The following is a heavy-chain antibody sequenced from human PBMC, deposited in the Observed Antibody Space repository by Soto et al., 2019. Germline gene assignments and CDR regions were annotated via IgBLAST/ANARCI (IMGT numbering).Heavy chain of an antibody. D-gene: IGHD2-8*01. CDR1: GFTFSSYA. V-gene: IGHV3-23*01. J-gene: IGHJ4*02. CDR2: ISGSGGST. Sequence: EVQLLESGGGLVQPGGSLRLSCAASGFTFSSYAMSWVRQAPGKGLEWVSAISGSGGSTYYADSVNGRFTISRDNSKNTLYLQMNSLRAEDTAVYYCAKSLVRMDIPRGFDYWGQGTLVTVSS. CDR3: AKSLVRMDIPRGFDY.